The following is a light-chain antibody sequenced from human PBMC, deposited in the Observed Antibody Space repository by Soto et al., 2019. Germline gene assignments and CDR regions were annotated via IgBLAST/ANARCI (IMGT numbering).Light chain of an antibody. Sequence: EIVLTQSPGTLSLSPGERATLSCRASQSVSNNYLAWYQQKPGQAPRLVIYGASSRATGIPDRFSASGSGTDFTLTISDVQPEDFALYYCHQRQSWPRTFGQGTKVDIK. CDR2: GAS. CDR1: QSVSNNY. CDR3: HQRQSWPRT. J-gene: IGKJ1*01. V-gene: IGKV3-20*01.